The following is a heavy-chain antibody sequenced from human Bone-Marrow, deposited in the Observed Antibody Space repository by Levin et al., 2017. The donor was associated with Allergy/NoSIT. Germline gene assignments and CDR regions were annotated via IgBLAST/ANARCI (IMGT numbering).Heavy chain of an antibody. J-gene: IGHJ4*02. D-gene: IGHD3-22*01. CDR3: AREYYYDSSAPGAFDY. Sequence: SQTLSLTCAISGDSVSTYTGAWNWIRQSPSRGLEWLGRTYYRSKWYNHYAVSVESRITINPDTSKNQFSLQLNSVTPEDTAVYYCAREYYYDSSAPGAFDYWGQGTLVTVSS. CDR2: TYYRSKWYN. CDR1: GDSVSTYTGA. V-gene: IGHV6-1*01.